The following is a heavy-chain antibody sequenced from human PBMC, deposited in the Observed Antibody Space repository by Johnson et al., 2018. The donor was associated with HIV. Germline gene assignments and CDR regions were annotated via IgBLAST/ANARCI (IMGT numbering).Heavy chain of an antibody. CDR1: GFTFDDYA. V-gene: IGHV3-9*01. Sequence: VQLVESGGGLVQPGRSLRLSCAASGFTFDDYAMHWVRQAPGKGLEWVSGISWNSGSIGYADCVKGRFTISRDNAKNSLYLQMNSLRAEDTALYYCAKDLRSVNLDAFDIWGQGTMVTVSS. D-gene: IGHD2-15*01. CDR2: ISWNSGSI. J-gene: IGHJ3*02. CDR3: AKDLRSVNLDAFDI.